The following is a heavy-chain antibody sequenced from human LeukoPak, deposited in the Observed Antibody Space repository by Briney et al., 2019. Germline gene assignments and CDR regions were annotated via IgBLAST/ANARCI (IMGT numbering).Heavy chain of an antibody. CDR2: ISGSGGST. CDR1: GFIFSSCA. Sequence: GGSLRLSCAASGFIFSSCAMNWVRQGPGKGLEWVSGISGSGGSTYYADSVKGRFTISRDSSKNTVYLQMNSLRAEDTAVYYCAKDTSIGRYCTNGVCSPFDYWGQGTLVTVSS. CDR3: AKDTSIGRYCTNGVCSPFDY. J-gene: IGHJ4*02. V-gene: IGHV3-23*01. D-gene: IGHD2-8*01.